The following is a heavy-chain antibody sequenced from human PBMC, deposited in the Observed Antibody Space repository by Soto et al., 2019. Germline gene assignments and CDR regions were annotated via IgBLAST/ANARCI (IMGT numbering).Heavy chain of an antibody. Sequence: QVQLQESGPGLVKPSGTLSLTCAVSGGSISSSNWWSWVRQPPGQGLEWIAEIYHSGITNYNPSLKSRVTILVDKPKNQSSLKLSSVTAADTAVYYCARGRAEDYYYGMDVWGQGTTVTVSS. V-gene: IGHV4-4*02. CDR1: GGSISSSNW. J-gene: IGHJ6*02. CDR3: ARGRAEDYYYGMDV. CDR2: IYHSGIT.